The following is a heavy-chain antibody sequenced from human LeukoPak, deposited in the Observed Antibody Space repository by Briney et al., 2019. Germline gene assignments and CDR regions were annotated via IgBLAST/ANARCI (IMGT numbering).Heavy chain of an antibody. CDR3: AKALSSEWLTPEC. CDR1: GFTFSTFA. D-gene: IGHD6-19*01. CDR2: LDGSRGYT. V-gene: IGHV3-23*01. J-gene: IGHJ4*02. Sequence: GGSLRLSCAASGFTFSTFAMIWVRQSPGKGLEWVSALDGSRGYTYYADSVKGRFTISRDNSKNTLYLQMSSLRAEDTAVYYCAKALSSEWLTPECWGQGTLVTVSS.